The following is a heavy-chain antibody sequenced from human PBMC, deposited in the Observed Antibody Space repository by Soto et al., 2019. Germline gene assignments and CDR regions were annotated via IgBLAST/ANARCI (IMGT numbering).Heavy chain of an antibody. D-gene: IGHD3-3*01. V-gene: IGHV3-33*01. Sequence: PGGSLRLSCAASGFTFSSYGMHWVRQAPGKGLEWVAVIWYDGSNKYYADSVKGRFTISRDNSKNTLYLQMNSLRAEDTAVYYCARVRITIFGVVELDDYWGQGTLVTVSS. CDR1: GFTFSSYG. CDR2: IWYDGSNK. J-gene: IGHJ4*02. CDR3: ARVRITIFGVVELDDY.